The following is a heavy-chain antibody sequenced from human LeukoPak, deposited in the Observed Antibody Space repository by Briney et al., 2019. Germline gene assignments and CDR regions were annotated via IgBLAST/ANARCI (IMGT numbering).Heavy chain of an antibody. CDR2: INHNGNVN. CDR1: GFTFSSYW. CDR3: ATDRGWRTSGYYLYYFEY. V-gene: IGHV3-7*01. Sequence: GGSLRLSCAASGFTFSSYWMNWARQAPGKGLEWVASINHNGNVNYYVDSVKGRFTISRDNAKNSLYLQMSSLRAEDTAVYYCATDRGWRTSGYYLYYFEYWGQGTLVTYSS. J-gene: IGHJ4*02. D-gene: IGHD3-3*01.